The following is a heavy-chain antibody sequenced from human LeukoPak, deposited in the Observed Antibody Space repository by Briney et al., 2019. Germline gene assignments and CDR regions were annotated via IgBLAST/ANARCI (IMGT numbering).Heavy chain of an antibody. V-gene: IGHV4-39*01. D-gene: IGHD2-15*01. Sequence: SETLSLTCTVSGGSISSSSYYWGWIRQPPGKGLEWIGSIYYSGSTYYNPSLKSRVTISVDTSKNQFSPKLSSVTAADTAVYYCASSGSGVNYLRLGSDYFDCWGQGTLVTVSS. CDR3: ASSGSGVNYLRLGSDYFDC. J-gene: IGHJ4*02. CDR2: IYYSGST. CDR1: GGSISSSSYY.